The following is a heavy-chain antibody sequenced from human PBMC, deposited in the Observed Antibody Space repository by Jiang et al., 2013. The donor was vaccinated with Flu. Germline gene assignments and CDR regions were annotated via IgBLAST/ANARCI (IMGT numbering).Heavy chain of an antibody. CDR3: AKTYYSSGWYYFDY. CDR1: GFTFSSYA. J-gene: IGHJ4*02. V-gene: IGHV3-23*01. D-gene: IGHD6-13*01. Sequence: RLSCAASGFTFSSYAMSWVRQAPGKGLEWVSAISGSGGSTYYADSVKGRFTISRDNSKNTLYLQMNSLRAEDTAVYYCAKTYYSSGWYYFDYWGQGTLVTVSS. CDR2: ISGSGGST.